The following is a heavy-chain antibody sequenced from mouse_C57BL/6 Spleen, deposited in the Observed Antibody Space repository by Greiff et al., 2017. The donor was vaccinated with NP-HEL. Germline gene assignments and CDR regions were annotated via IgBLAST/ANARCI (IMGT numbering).Heavy chain of an antibody. Sequence: QVQLQQSGAELVKPGASVKISCKASGYAFSSYWMTWVKQRPGKGLEWIGQIYPGDGDTNYNGKFKGKATLTADKSSSTAYMQLSSLTSEDSAVYFCARESNVFAYWGQGTLVTVSA. V-gene: IGHV1-80*01. J-gene: IGHJ3*01. D-gene: IGHD2-5*01. CDR1: GYAFSSYW. CDR3: ARESNVFAY. CDR2: IYPGDGDT.